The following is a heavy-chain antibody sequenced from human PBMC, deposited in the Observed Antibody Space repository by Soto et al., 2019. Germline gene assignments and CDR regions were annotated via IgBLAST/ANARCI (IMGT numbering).Heavy chain of an antibody. Sequence: QVQLQESGPGLVKPSQTLSLTCTVSGGSISSGDYYWSWIRQPPGKGLEWIGYIYYSGSTYYNPSLKSRVTISVDTSKNQFSLKLSSVTAADTAVYYCARGQGYDFWSGYYGNWFDPWGQGTLVTVSS. V-gene: IGHV4-30-4*01. CDR2: IYYSGST. CDR3: ARGQGYDFWSGYYGNWFDP. D-gene: IGHD3-3*01. CDR1: GGSISSGDYY. J-gene: IGHJ5*02.